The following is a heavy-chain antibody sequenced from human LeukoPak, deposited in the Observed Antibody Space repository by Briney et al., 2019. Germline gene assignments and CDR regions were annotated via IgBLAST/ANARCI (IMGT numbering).Heavy chain of an antibody. CDR1: GFTFSSYW. J-gene: IGHJ6*02. CDR3: ARAGTISGYYGNYYYGMDV. CDR2: IKQDGSEK. Sequence: GGSLRLSCAASGFTFSSYWMSWVRQAPGKGLEWVANIKQDGSEKYYVDSVKGRFTISRDNAKNSLYLQMNSLRAEDTAVYYCARAGTISGYYGNYYYGMDVWGQGTTVTVSS. V-gene: IGHV3-7*01. D-gene: IGHD3-22*01.